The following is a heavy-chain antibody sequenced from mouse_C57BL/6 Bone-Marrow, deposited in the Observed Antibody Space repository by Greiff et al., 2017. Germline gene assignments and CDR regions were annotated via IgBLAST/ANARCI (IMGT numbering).Heavy chain of an antibody. CDR3: ASSGYTVGAY. Sequence: VKLMESGAELVRPGASVKLSCKASGYTFTSYGISWVKQRTGKGLEWIGEIYPRGGNTYYNEKFKGKATLTADKSSSTAYMELRSLTSMDSGVYFCASSGYTVGAYWGQGTLVTVSA. D-gene: IGHD1-1*01. CDR2: IYPRGGNT. CDR1: GYTFTSYG. V-gene: IGHV1-81*01. J-gene: IGHJ3*01.